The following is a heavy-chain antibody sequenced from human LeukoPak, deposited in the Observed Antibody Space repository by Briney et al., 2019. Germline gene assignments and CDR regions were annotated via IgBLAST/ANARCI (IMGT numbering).Heavy chain of an antibody. D-gene: IGHD2-15*01. CDR1: GFIFSDHG. CDR3: AKVYCSCGGRCSGPYDF. V-gene: IGHV3-23*01. CDR2: ISGDGGIT. J-gene: IGHJ4*02. Sequence: GGSLRLSCAASGFIFSDHGMSWVRQAPGKGLEWVSAISGDGGITDYADSVKGRFTISRDNSKNTLYLQMDTLRAEDTALYYCAKVYCSCGGRCSGPYDFWGQGTLVTVSS.